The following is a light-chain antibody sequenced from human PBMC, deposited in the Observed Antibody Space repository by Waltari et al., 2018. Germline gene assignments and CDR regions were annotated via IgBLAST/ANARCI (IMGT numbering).Light chain of an antibody. CDR2: DAS. Sequence: EVALTQSPATLSLSPGDTATLSCRASQSVDRFLVWYQEKRGQTPRLVVYDASNRATGIPARFSGSGSETDFTRTMSSLDPEDFAVYYCQQRGSWPWTFGQGTRVEIK. J-gene: IGKJ1*01. CDR3: QQRGSWPWT. V-gene: IGKV3-11*01. CDR1: QSVDRF.